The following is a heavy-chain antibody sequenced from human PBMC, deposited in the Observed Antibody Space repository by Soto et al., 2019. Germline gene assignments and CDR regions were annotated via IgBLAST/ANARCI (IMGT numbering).Heavy chain of an antibody. Sequence: QVQLQESGPGLVKPSQTLSLTCTVSGGSISSGGYYWSWIRQHPGKGLEWIGYIYYSGSTYYNPSLKSRVTRSVDTSKNQFSLKLSSVTAADTAVYYCARGVGCISTRCYRPWFDPWGQGTLVTVSS. CDR2: IYYSGST. J-gene: IGHJ5*02. D-gene: IGHD2-2*01. V-gene: IGHV4-31*03. CDR1: GGSISSGGYY. CDR3: ARGVGCISTRCYRPWFDP.